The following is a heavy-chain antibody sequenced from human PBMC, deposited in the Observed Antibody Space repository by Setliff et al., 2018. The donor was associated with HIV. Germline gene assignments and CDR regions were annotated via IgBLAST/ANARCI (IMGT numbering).Heavy chain of an antibody. D-gene: IGHD5-18*01. Sequence: SETLSLTCAVSGFSISARYYWGWIRQSPGKRLEWIGNIYHTGSSYYHPSLNDRATISLYTSKHQFSLKLYSVTAADTAVYYLARDVRDLVTSVYGFWGQGIPVTASS. CDR1: GFSISARYY. CDR2: IYHTGSS. CDR3: ARDVRDLVTSVYGF. V-gene: IGHV4-38-2*02. J-gene: IGHJ4*02.